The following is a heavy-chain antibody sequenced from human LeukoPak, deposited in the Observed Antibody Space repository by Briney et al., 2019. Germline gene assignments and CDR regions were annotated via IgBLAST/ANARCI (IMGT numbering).Heavy chain of an antibody. CDR3: AREVEEVPAAMVVYYYYYMDV. V-gene: IGHV3-74*01. D-gene: IGHD2-2*01. CDR2: INGDGSRA. J-gene: IGHJ6*03. Sequence: GESLRLSCAASGFTFSSYWMHWVRQAPGKGLVWVSRINGDGSRANYAESVKGRFTISRDNAKNTLYLQMNSLRADDTAVYYCAREVEEVPAAMVVYYYYYMDVWGKGTSVTVSS. CDR1: GFTFSSYW.